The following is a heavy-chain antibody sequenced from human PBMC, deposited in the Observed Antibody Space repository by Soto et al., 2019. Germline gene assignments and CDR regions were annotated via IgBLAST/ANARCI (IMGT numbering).Heavy chain of an antibody. V-gene: IGHV3-74*01. J-gene: IGHJ4*01. CDR1: GFTFSTYW. CDR2: ISPDGSNR. CDR3: ASLVHIVTVARTDCDN. D-gene: IGHD2-21*01. Sequence: EVQFIESGGGLVQPGGSLRLSCAASGFTFSTYWMNWVRQTPGKGLMWVSRISPDGSNRGYADSVECRFTVSRDNAKNILYLQMHSLRAEDTARYYCASLVHIVTVARTDCDNGGDGTLVTVSS.